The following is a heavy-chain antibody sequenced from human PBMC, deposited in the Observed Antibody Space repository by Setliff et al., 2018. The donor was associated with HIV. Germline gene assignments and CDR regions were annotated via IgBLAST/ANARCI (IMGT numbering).Heavy chain of an antibody. J-gene: IGHJ4*02. Sequence: KASETLSLTCAVYGGSFSGYYWSWIRQPPGKGLEWIGEINHSGSTKYNPSLKSRVTISVDTSTNQFSLKLSPVTAADTAVYYCARVGYYDSSFDYWGQGTLVTVSS. CDR3: ARVGYYDSSFDY. CDR2: INHSGST. V-gene: IGHV4-34*01. D-gene: IGHD3-22*01. CDR1: GGSFSGYY.